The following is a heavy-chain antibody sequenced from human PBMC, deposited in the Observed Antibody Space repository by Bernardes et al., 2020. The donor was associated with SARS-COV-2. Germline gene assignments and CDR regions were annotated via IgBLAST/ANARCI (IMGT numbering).Heavy chain of an antibody. D-gene: IGHD1-26*01. V-gene: IGHV3-7*01. Sequence: GGSLRLSCAASGFTFSSYWMSWVRQAPGKGLEWVANIKQDGSEKYYVDSVKGRFTISRDNAKNSLYLQMNSLRAEDTAVYYCARDMSERGYYGMDVWGQGTTVTVSS. CDR2: IKQDGSEK. CDR3: ARDMSERGYYGMDV. J-gene: IGHJ6*02. CDR1: GFTFSSYW.